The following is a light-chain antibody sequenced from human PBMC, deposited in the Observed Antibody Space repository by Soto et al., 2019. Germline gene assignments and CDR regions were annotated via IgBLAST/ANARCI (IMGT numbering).Light chain of an antibody. Sequence: EIVLTQSPGTLSLSPVERATLSCRASQSVSINYLAWYQQKPGQAPRRLIYGASRRATGIPDRFSGSGSGTDFTLTINGLEHEAFAVYYCQQSDTFGPGTKVDI. CDR1: QSVSINY. V-gene: IGKV3-20*01. CDR3: QQSDT. J-gene: IGKJ3*01. CDR2: GAS.